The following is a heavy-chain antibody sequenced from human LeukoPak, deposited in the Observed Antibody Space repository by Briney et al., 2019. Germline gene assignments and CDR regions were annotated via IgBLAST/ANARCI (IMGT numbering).Heavy chain of an antibody. CDR2: INPNSGGT. CDR1: GYTFTGYY. Sequence: ASVKVSCKASGYTFTGYYMHWVRQAPGQGLEWMGGINPNSGGTNYAQKFQGRVTMTRDTSISTAYMELSRLRSDDTAVYYCARGRADCSGGSCYIGAYWGQGTLVTVSS. CDR3: ARGRADCSGGSCYIGAY. D-gene: IGHD2-15*01. V-gene: IGHV1-2*02. J-gene: IGHJ4*02.